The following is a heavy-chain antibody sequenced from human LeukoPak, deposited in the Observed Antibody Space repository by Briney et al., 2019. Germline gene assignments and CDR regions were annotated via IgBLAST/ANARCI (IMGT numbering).Heavy chain of an antibody. J-gene: IGHJ3*02. CDR2: INSGGGT. CDR1: GFTFSTYT. Sequence: GESLRLSCAASGFTFSTYTMSWVRQAPGKGLEWVSAINSGGGTSSADSVKGRFTISRDNSESTLYLQMSSLRAEDTAVYYCARGLGSVTWGPFDIWGQGTVVTVSS. V-gene: IGHV3-23*01. D-gene: IGHD2-15*01. CDR3: ARGLGSVTWGPFDI.